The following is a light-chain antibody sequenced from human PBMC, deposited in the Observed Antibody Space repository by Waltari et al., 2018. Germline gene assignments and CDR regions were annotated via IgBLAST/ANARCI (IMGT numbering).Light chain of an antibody. CDR2: EVS. V-gene: IGLV2-14*01. CDR1: DSDVGAYDF. CDR3: SSYTTSSAPGV. Sequence: QSALTPPASVSGSPGQSITISCPGTDSDVGAYDFVSWYQQHPGNAPHLIIYEVSNRPSGISNRFSASKSGNTASLTISGLQAEDEADYYCSSYTTSSAPGVFGTGTRVTVL. J-gene: IGLJ1*01.